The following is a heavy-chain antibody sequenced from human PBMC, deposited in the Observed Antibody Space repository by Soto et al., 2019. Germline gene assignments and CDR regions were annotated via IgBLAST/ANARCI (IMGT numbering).Heavy chain of an antibody. CDR2: AYYRSKWYI. CDR1: GDSVSSNSAV. D-gene: IGHD6-19*01. V-gene: IGHV6-1*01. Sequence: PSQTLSLTCAISGDSVSSNSAVWNWIRQSPSRGLEWLGRAYYRSKWYIDYAESVRSRITINPDTSKNQLSLELNSVPPEDTAVYYCVRARHLVGGTRDFFEYWAQGTLVTVSS. J-gene: IGHJ4*02. CDR3: VRARHLVGGTRDFFEY.